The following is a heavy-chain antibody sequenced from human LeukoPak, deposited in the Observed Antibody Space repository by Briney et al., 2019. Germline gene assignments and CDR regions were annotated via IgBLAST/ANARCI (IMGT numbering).Heavy chain of an antibody. CDR2: MNPNSGNT. Sequence: ASVKVSCKASGYTFTSYGISWVRQATGQGLEWMGWMNPNSGNTGYAQKFQGRVTITRNTSISTAYMELSSLRSEDTAVYYCARVRRLGELSLAYWGQGTLVTVSS. CDR1: GYTFTSYG. J-gene: IGHJ4*02. D-gene: IGHD3-16*02. V-gene: IGHV1-8*03. CDR3: ARVRRLGELSLAY.